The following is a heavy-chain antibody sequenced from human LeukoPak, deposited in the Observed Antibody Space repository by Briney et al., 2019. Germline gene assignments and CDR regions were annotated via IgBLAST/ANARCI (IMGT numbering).Heavy chain of an antibody. Sequence: AGGSLRLSCAASGFTFSSYGMSWVRQAPGKGLEWVSAISGSGGSTYYADSVKGRFTISRDNSKNTLYLQMNSLRAEDTAVYHCAKGSTYYYGSGSPMDYWGQGTLVTVSS. V-gene: IGHV3-23*01. CDR2: ISGSGGST. CDR1: GFTFSSYG. CDR3: AKGSTYYYGSGSPMDY. J-gene: IGHJ4*02. D-gene: IGHD3-10*01.